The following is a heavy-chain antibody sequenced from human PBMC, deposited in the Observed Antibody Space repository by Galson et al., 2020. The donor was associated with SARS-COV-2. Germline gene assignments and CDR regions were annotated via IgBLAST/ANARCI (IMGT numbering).Heavy chain of an antibody. CDR3: ARGNSPCVTMFGIVTGACGMDV. D-gene: IGHD3-3*01. CDR2: TYKSGNT. J-gene: IGHJ6*02. V-gene: IGHV4-61*02. CDR1: GASISSGNYS. Sequence: SETLSLTCNVSGASISSGNYSWSWIRQPAGKGLEWIGRTYKSGNTNYNPSLWTQATISVDTSKNQFSLKLRSVTAADTAVYYCARGNSPCVTMFGIVTGACGMDVWGQGTAVTVSS.